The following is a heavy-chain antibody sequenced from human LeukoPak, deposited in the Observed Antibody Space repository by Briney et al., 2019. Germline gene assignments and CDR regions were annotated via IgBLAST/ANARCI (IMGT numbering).Heavy chain of an antibody. Sequence: GGSLRLSCAASGFIFSNYPMSWVRQAPGKGLEWVSIIGGRDDRTYYADSVKGRFTISRDNSKNILYPQMNSLRAEDTAVYYCTKDPNPLYDFWSGYKWGPGTLVTVSS. CDR1: GFIFSNYP. V-gene: IGHV3-23*01. D-gene: IGHD3-3*01. J-gene: IGHJ4*02. CDR3: TKDPNPLYDFWSGYK. CDR2: IGGRDDRT.